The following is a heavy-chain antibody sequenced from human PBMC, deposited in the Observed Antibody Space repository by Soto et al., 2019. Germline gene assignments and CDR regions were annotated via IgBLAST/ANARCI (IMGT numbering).Heavy chain of an antibody. CDR2: IYYSGST. CDR1: GGSISSSSYY. J-gene: IGHJ4*02. Sequence: SETLSLTCTVSGGSISSSSYYWGWIRQPPGKGLEWIGSIYYSGSTYYNPSLKSRVTISVDTSKNQFSLKLSSVTAADTAVYYCARVDISTGYYSYYFDYWGQGTLVTVSS. CDR3: ARVDISTGYYSYYFDY. D-gene: IGHD3-9*01. V-gene: IGHV4-39*01.